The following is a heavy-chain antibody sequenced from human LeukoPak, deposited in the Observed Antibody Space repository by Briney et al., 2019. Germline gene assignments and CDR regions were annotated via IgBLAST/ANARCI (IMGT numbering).Heavy chain of an antibody. CDR3: AREESSRTPFDY. V-gene: IGHV3-33*01. D-gene: IGHD2-2*01. J-gene: IGHJ4*02. CDR2: IWYGGSNK. Sequence: PGGSPRLSCAASGFTFSSYGMHWVRQAPGKGLEWVAVIWYGGSNKYYADSVKGRFTISRDNSKNTLYLQMNSLRAEDTAVYYCAREESSRTPFDYWGQGTLVTVSS. CDR1: GFTFSSYG.